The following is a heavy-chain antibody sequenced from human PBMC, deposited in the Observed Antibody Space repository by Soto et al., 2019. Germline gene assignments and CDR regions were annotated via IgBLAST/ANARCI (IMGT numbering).Heavy chain of an antibody. Sequence: SVKVSCKASGGTFSSYAISWVRQAPGQGLEWMGGIIPIFGTANYAQKFQGRVTITADESTSTAYMELSSLRSEDTAVYYCARLAGYYGSGSYYGTGSYGMDVWGQGTTVTVSS. CDR2: IIPIFGTA. D-gene: IGHD3-10*01. CDR1: GGTFSSYA. CDR3: ARLAGYYGSGSYYGTGSYGMDV. V-gene: IGHV1-69*13. J-gene: IGHJ6*02.